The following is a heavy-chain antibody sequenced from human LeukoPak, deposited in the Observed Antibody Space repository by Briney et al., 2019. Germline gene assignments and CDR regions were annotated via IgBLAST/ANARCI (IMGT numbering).Heavy chain of an antibody. CDR1: GYTFTGYY. D-gene: IGHD3-9*01. Sequence: GASVKVSCKASGYTFTGYYMHWVRQAPGQGLEWMGWMNPNSGNTGYAQKFQGRVTMTRNTSISTAYMELSSLRSEDTAVYYCARGPRGFLLFDWSHIDLGAFDIWGQGTMVTVSS. V-gene: IGHV1-8*02. J-gene: IGHJ3*02. CDR3: ARGPRGFLLFDWSHIDLGAFDI. CDR2: MNPNSGNT.